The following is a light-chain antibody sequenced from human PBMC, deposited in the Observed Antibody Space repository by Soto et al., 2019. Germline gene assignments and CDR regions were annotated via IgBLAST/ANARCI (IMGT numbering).Light chain of an antibody. V-gene: IGKV3-15*01. J-gene: IGKJ2*01. CDR3: QQYHNWPPQYT. Sequence: ELVITQSPATLSVSPGERATLSCRASQTVSSNLAWYQQKPGQAPRLLIHGASTRATGVPARFSGSGSGTEFTLTITSLPSEDFAVYYCQQYHNWPPQYTFGQGTKLQIK. CDR1: QTVSSN. CDR2: GAS.